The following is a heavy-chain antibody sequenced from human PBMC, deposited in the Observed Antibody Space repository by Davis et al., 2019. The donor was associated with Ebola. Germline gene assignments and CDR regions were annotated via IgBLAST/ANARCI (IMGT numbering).Heavy chain of an antibody. CDR3: ARAGDIVVVPAATPLGYYMDV. Sequence: SVKVSCKASGGTFSSYAISWVRQAPGQGLEWMGGIIPIFGTANYAQKFQGRVTITADESTSTAYMELSSLRSEDTAVYYCARAGDIVVVPAATPLGYYMDVWGKGTTVTVSS. V-gene: IGHV1-69*13. CDR1: GGTFSSYA. CDR2: IIPIFGTA. J-gene: IGHJ6*03. D-gene: IGHD2-2*01.